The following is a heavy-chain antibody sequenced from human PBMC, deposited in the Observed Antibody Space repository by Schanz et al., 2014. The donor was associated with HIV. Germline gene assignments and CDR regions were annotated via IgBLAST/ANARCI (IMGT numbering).Heavy chain of an antibody. CDR2: ISAYNGNT. CDR3: AREYSTWDRHFDY. D-gene: IGHD5-18*01. CDR1: GYTFNTYD. V-gene: IGHV1-18*04. Sequence: QVQLVQSGAEVREPGASVKVSCKASGYTFNTYDINWVRQAPGQGLEWMGWISAYNGNTNYAQKLQGRVTMTTDTSTSTAYMELRSLTSDDTAVYYCAREYSTWDRHFDYWGQGTLVTVSP. J-gene: IGHJ4*02.